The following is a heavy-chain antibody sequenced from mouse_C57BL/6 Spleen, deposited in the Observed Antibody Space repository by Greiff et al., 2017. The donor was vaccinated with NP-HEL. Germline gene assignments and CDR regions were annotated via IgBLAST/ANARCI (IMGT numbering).Heavy chain of an antibody. D-gene: IGHD2-1*01. Sequence: VQLQQSGPELVKPGASVKISCKASGYAFSSSWMNWVKQRPGKGLEWIGRIYPGDGDTNYNGKFKGKATLTSDKSSSTAYMQLSSLTSEDSAVYFCAREGGNYLFAYWGQRTLVTVSA. CDR2: IYPGDGDT. V-gene: IGHV1-82*01. J-gene: IGHJ3*01. CDR3: AREGGNYLFAY. CDR1: GYAFSSSW.